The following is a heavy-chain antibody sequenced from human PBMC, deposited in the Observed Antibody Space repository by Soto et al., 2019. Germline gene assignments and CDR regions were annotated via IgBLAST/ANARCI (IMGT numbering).Heavy chain of an antibody. J-gene: IGHJ4*02. V-gene: IGHV4-39*01. D-gene: IGHD4-17*01. CDR2: IYYSGSI. CDR1: GGSIIGSSYC. CDR3: ARHGNVSSWATVTGGVYFAY. Sequence: PSETLSLTCTVAGGSIIGSSYCWGWIRQPPGKGLEWIGSIYYSGSIYYHPSLKSRVTISVDTSKNQFSLKLSSVTAADTAVYYCARHGNVSSWATVTGGVYFAYWGQGTLVTVSS.